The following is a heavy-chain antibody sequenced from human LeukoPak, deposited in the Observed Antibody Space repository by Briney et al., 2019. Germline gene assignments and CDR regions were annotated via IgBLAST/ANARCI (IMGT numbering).Heavy chain of an antibody. CDR2: NYYSGST. CDR3: ARGPDSSRWYYYYMDV. D-gene: IGHD6-13*01. V-gene: IGHV4-59*01. CDR1: GGSISSYY. Sequence: SETLSLTCTVSGGSISSYYWSWIRQPPGKGLEWIGYNYYSGSTTYNPSLKSRVTISVDTSKNQFSLKLSSVTAADTAVYYCARGPDSSRWYYYYMDVWGKGTTVTVSS. J-gene: IGHJ6*03.